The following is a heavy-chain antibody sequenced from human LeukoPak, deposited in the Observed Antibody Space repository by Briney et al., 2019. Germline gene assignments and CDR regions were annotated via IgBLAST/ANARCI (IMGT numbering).Heavy chain of an antibody. CDR2: IKQDGSEK. CDR1: GFIFSNYS. D-gene: IGHD6-13*01. Sequence: PGGSLRLSCAASGFIFSNYSMNWVRQAPGKGLEWVANIKQDGSEKYYVNSVKGRFTISRDNAKNSLYLQMNSLRAEDTALYYCARDSSSWYVSEHWGQGTLVTVSS. CDR3: ARDSSSWYVSEH. J-gene: IGHJ1*01. V-gene: IGHV3-7*05.